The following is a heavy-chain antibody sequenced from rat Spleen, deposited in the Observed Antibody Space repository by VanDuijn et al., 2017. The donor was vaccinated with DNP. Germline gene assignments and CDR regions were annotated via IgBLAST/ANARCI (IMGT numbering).Heavy chain of an antibody. Sequence: EVQLVESGGGLVQPGRSLKLSCEVSGFTVSDYYMAWVRQAPTKGLEWVAYISYAGGSTYNGDSVKGRFTISRDNAKSTLYLQMNSLRSEDMATYYCARHVLPLRVWDYWGQGVMVTVSS. CDR1: GFTVSDYY. CDR2: ISYAGGST. V-gene: IGHV5-22*01. J-gene: IGHJ2*01. D-gene: IGHD1-4*01. CDR3: ARHVLPLRVWDY.